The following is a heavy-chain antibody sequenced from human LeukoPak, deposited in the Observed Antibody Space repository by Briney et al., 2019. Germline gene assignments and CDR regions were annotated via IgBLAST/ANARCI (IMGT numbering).Heavy chain of an antibody. CDR1: GFSFSSYE. CDR3: ARLNYGMDV. CDR2: ISNSASVI. J-gene: IGHJ6*02. Sequence: GGSLRLSCAASGFSFSSYEMNWVRQAPGKGLEWVSYISNSASVICYADSVKGRFTISRDDAKNSLYLQMNSLRAEDTAVYYCARLNYGMDVWGQGTTVTVSS. V-gene: IGHV3-48*03.